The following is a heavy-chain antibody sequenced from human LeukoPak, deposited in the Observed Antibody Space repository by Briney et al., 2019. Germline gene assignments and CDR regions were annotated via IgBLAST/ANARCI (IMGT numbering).Heavy chain of an antibody. D-gene: IGHD1-26*01. Sequence: SVNVSCKASGGTLNSYAISWVRQAPGQGLEWMGRIIPMLDIVTYAQKFQGRVTITADKSTNTAYMELRSLRSDDTAVYYCARDSEWELGEAFDIWGQGTVVTVSS. CDR2: IIPMLDIV. CDR1: GGTLNSYA. V-gene: IGHV1-69*04. J-gene: IGHJ3*02. CDR3: ARDSEWELGEAFDI.